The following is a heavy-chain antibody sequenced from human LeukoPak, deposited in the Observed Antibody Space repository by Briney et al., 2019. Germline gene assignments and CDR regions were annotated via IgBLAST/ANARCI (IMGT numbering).Heavy chain of an antibody. Sequence: PGGSLRLSCAASGFTFSSYAMHWVRQAPGKGLEWVAVISYDGSNKYYADSVKGRFTISRDNSKNTLYLQMNSLRSEDTAVYYCATIGTLWGQGTLVTVSS. V-gene: IGHV3-30-3*01. D-gene: IGHD1-1*01. CDR1: GFTFSSYA. CDR2: ISYDGSNK. CDR3: ATIGTL. J-gene: IGHJ4*02.